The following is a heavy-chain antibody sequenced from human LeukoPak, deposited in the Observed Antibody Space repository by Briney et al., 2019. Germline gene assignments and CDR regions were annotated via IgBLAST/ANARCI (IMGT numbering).Heavy chain of an antibody. D-gene: IGHD2-2*01. J-gene: IGHJ4*02. CDR1: GYSISSSYY. CDR3: ASTLGVVVPTDY. CDR2: IYYSGST. V-gene: IGHV4-38-2*01. Sequence: SETLSLTCAVSGYSISSSYYWAWIRPPPGKGLEWIGTIYYSGSTYYNPSLKSRVTISVDTSKNQFSLKLSSVTAADTAVYYCASTLGVVVPTDYWGQGTLVTVSS.